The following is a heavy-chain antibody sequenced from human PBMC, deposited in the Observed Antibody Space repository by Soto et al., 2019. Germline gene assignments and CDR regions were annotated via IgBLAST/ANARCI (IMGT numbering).Heavy chain of an antibody. CDR2: ISWNSGSI. Sequence: PGGSLRLSCAASGFTFDDYAMHWVRQAPGKGLEWVSGISWNSGSIGYADSVKGRFTISRDNAKNSLYLQMNSLRAEDTALYYCAKDRIAAAGHLFEYWGQGTLVTVSS. CDR1: GFTFDDYA. D-gene: IGHD6-13*01. V-gene: IGHV3-9*01. CDR3: AKDRIAAAGHLFEY. J-gene: IGHJ4*02.